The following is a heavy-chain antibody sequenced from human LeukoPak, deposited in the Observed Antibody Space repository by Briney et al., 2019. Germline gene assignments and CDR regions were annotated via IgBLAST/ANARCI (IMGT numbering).Heavy chain of an antibody. J-gene: IGHJ5*02. D-gene: IGHD2-15*01. V-gene: IGHV4-34*01. CDR1: GGSFSGYY. CDR3: ARAIHCSGGSCYSFWFDP. CDR2: INHSGST. Sequence: SETLSLTCAVYGGSFSGYYWSWIRQPPGKGLEWIGEINHSGSTNYNPSLKSRVAISVDTSKNQFSLKLSSVTAADTAVYYCARAIHCSGGSCYSFWFDPWGQGTLVTVSS.